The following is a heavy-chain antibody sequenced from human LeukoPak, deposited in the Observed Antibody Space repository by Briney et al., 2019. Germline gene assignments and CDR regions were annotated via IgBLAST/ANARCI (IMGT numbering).Heavy chain of an antibody. CDR3: VREMAGGHFDY. CDR1: GSTFINHY. Sequence: ASVKVSCKASGSTFINHYVHWVQQAPGQGPVWMGLIDPTGVVTDYAQKFRDRVTVTRDTSATTVYMELSNLRSEDTAVYYCVREMAGGHFDYWGQGTLVIVSS. CDR2: IDPTGVVT. V-gene: IGHV1-46*01. J-gene: IGHJ4*02. D-gene: IGHD5-24*01.